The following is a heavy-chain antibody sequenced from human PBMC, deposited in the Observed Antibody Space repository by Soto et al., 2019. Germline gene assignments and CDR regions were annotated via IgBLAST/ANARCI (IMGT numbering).Heavy chain of an antibody. D-gene: IGHD3-22*01. CDR2: IIPIFGTA. CDR3: ASPSNYYDSSGYYYEAFAY. Sequence: SVKVSCKASGGTFSSYAISWVRQAPGQGLEWMGGIIPIFGTANYAQKFQGRVTITADESTSTAYMELSSLRSEDTAVYYCASPSNYYDSSGYYYEAFAYWGQGTLVTVSS. J-gene: IGHJ4*02. V-gene: IGHV1-69*13. CDR1: GGTFSSYA.